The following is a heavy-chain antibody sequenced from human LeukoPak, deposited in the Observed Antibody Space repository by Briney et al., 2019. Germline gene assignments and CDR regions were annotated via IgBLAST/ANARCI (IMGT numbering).Heavy chain of an antibody. D-gene: IGHD2-15*01. Sequence: SETLSLTCTVSAGSISSGNYYWSWIRQPAGKGLEWIGRIYTSGSTNYNPSLKSRVTISVDTSKNRFSPKLSSVTAADTAVYYCAREPRLLRNWFDPWGQGTLVTVSS. V-gene: IGHV4-61*02. CDR3: AREPRLLRNWFDP. J-gene: IGHJ5*02. CDR2: IYTSGST. CDR1: AGSISSGNYY.